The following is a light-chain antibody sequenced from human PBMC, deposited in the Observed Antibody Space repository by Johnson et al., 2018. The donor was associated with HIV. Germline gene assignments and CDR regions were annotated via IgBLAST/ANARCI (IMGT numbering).Light chain of an antibody. V-gene: IGLV1-51*02. Sequence: QSVLTQPPSVSAAPGQKVTISCSGSSSNIGNNYVSWYQQLPGTAPKLLIYENNKRPSGIPDRFSGSKSGTSATLGITGLQTGDEAEYYCGSGDGSLSGYGFGTGTKVTVL. J-gene: IGLJ1*01. CDR3: GSGDGSLSGYG. CDR1: SSNIGNNY. CDR2: ENN.